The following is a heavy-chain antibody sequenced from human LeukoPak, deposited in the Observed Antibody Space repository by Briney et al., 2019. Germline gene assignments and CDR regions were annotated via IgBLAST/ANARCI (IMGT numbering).Heavy chain of an antibody. D-gene: IGHD2-21*02. Sequence: GGSLRLSCAASGFTVSSNYMSWVRQAPGKGLEWVSVIYSGGSTYYADSVKGRVTISRDNSKNTLYLQMNSLRAEDTAVYYCAGACGGDCYDDYWGQGTLVTVSS. CDR1: GFTVSSNY. J-gene: IGHJ4*02. CDR3: AGACGGDCYDDY. V-gene: IGHV3-66*01. CDR2: IYSGGST.